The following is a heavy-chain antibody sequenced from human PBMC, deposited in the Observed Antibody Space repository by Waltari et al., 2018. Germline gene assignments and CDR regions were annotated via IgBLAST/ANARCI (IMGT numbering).Heavy chain of an antibody. V-gene: IGHV4-39*07. D-gene: IGHD2-15*01. CDR2: IYYSGST. Sequence: QLQLQESGPGLVKPSETLSLTCTVSGGSISSSSYYWGWIRQPPGKGLEWIGSIYYSGSTYYNPSLKSRVTISVDTSKNQFSLKLSSVTAADTAVYYCAGSGGQDGSFDYWGQGTLVTVSS. J-gene: IGHJ4*02. CDR1: GGSISSSSYY. CDR3: AGSGGQDGSFDY.